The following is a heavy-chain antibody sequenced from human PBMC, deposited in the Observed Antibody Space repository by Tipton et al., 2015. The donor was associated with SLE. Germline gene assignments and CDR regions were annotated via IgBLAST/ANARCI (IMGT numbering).Heavy chain of an antibody. V-gene: IGHV4-59*01. CDR3: ARDLEE. CDR1: GGSISSYY. Sequence: TLSLTCTVSGGSISSYYWSWIRQPPGKGLEWIGYIYYSGSTNYNPSLKSRVTISVDTSKNQFSLKLSSVTAADTAVYYCARDLEEWGQGTLVTVSS. J-gene: IGHJ4*02. CDR2: IYYSGST. D-gene: IGHD5-24*01.